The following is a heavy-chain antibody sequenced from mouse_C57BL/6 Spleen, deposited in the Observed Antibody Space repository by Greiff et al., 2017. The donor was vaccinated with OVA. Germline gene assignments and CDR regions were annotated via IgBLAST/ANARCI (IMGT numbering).Heavy chain of an antibody. CDR3: AKSGYGSSLWYFDV. J-gene: IGHJ1*03. CDR1: GFSLTSYG. V-gene: IGHV2-5*01. Sequence: QVQLQQSGPGLVQPSQSLSITCTVSGFSLTSYGVHWVRQSPGKGLEWLGVIWRGGSTDYNAAFMSRLSFTKDNSKSQVFFKMNSLQADDTAIYYCAKSGYGSSLWYFDVWGTGTTVTVSS. D-gene: IGHD1-1*01. CDR2: IWRGGST.